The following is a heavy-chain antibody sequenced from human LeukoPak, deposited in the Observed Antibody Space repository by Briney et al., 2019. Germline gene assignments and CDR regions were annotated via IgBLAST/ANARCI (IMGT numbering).Heavy chain of an antibody. D-gene: IGHD1-26*01. CDR1: GFTFSSYG. CDR2: ISYDGSNK. V-gene: IGHV3-30*18. Sequence: GGSLRLSCAASGFTFSSYGMHWVRQAPGKGLEWVAVISYDGSNKYYADSVKGRFTISRDNSKNTLYLQMNSLRAEDTAVYYCAKDQEWELLAYYFDYWGQGTLVTVSS. J-gene: IGHJ4*02. CDR3: AKDQEWELLAYYFDY.